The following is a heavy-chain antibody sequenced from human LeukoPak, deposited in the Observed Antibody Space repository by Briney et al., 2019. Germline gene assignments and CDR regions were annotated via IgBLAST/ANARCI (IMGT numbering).Heavy chain of an antibody. Sequence: GGSLRLSCAASGFTFSHFWMSWVRQAPGKGLEWVAYIKKTGSETYYVDSVEGRFTITRDNTRNSLFLQMYSLRAEDTAVYFCAREDGYCSGGNCYSYFDSWGQGTLVTVSS. J-gene: IGHJ4*02. CDR2: IKKTGSET. CDR3: AREDGYCSGGNCYSYFDS. V-gene: IGHV3-7*01. D-gene: IGHD2-15*01. CDR1: GFTFSHFW.